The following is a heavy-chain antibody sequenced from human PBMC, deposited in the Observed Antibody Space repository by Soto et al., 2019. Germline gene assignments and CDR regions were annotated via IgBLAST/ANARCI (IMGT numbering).Heavy chain of an antibody. CDR2: IYYSGST. CDR3: ARLPWADYGGIFDP. J-gene: IGHJ5*02. Sequence: SETLYLTCTVSGGSISNYYWSWIRHPPGKKLEWIGYIYYSGSTNYNPSLKSRVTISVDTSKNQFSLKLYSVTTADTAMYYCARLPWADYGGIFDPWGQGTLVTVSS. V-gene: IGHV4-59*01. D-gene: IGHD4-17*01. CDR1: GGSISNYY.